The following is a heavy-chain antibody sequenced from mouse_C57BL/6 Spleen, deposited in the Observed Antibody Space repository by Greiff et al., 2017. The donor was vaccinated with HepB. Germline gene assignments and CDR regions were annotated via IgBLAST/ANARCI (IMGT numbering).Heavy chain of an antibody. V-gene: IGHV7-3*01. CDR2: IRNKANGYTT. J-gene: IGHJ4*01. D-gene: IGHD1-1*01. CDR3: ARDLYYGSRDYYAMDY. CDR1: GFTFTDYY. Sequence: EVQVVESGGGLVQPGGSLSLSCAASGFTFTDYYMSWVRQPPGKALEWLGFIRNKANGYTTEYSASVKGRFTISRDNSQSILYLQMNALRAEDSATYYCARDLYYGSRDYYAMDYWGQGTSVTVSS.